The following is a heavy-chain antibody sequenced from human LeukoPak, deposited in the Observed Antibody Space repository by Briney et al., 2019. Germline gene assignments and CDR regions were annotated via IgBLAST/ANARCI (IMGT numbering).Heavy chain of an antibody. CDR1: GGSISSGGYY. CDR2: IYYSGGT. V-gene: IGHV4-31*03. J-gene: IGHJ4*02. D-gene: IGHD5-18*01. Sequence: SETLSLTCTVSGGSISSGGYYWSWIRQHPGKGLEWIGYIYYSGGTYYNPSLKSRVTISVDTSKNQFSLKLSSVAAADTAVYYCARETVDTAMVLDYWGQGTLVTVSS. CDR3: ARETVDTAMVLDY.